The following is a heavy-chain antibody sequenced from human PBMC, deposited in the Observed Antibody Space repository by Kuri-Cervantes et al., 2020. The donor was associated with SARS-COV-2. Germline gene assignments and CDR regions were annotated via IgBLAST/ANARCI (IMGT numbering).Heavy chain of an antibody. CDR3: ARESKYPMMYYYYGMDV. CDR1: GFTFRSYG. Sequence: GGSLRLSCAASGFTFRSYGMYWVRQAPGKGLQWLAGISSNGNNKYYEDSVKGRFTISRDNSKNTLYPQMNSLRAEDTAVYYCARESKYPMMYYYYGMDVWGQGTTVTVSS. J-gene: IGHJ6*02. D-gene: IGHD3-22*01. V-gene: IGHV3-30*03. CDR2: ISSNGNNK.